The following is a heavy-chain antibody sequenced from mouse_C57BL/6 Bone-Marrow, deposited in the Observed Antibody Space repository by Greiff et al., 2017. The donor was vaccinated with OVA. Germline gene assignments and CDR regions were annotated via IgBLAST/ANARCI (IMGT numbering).Heavy chain of an antibody. CDR3: AKIGSSPYWYFDV. D-gene: IGHD1-1*01. CDR2: IWSGGST. J-gene: IGHJ1*03. CDR1: GFSLTSYG. V-gene: IGHV2-4*01. Sequence: QVQLQQSGPGLVQPSQSLSITCTVSGFSLTSYGVHWVRQPPGKGLEWLGVIWSGGSTDYNAAFISRLSISKDNSTSQVFFKMNSLQADDTAIYYCAKIGSSPYWYFDVWGTGTTVTVSS.